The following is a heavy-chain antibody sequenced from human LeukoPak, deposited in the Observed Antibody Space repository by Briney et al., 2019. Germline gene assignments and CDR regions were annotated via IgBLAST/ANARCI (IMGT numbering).Heavy chain of an antibody. J-gene: IGHJ5*02. D-gene: IGHD2-8*01. V-gene: IGHV1-46*01. CDR1: GYTLTSYY. Sequence: ASVKVSCKASGYTLTSYYIHWVRQAPGQGLEWMGVINPSGGGTSYAQKFQGRVTMTSDTSTSTVYMDLRSLRSEDTAVYFCARDMLAVPSNWFDPWGQGTLVTVSS. CDR2: INPSGGGT. CDR3: ARDMLAVPSNWFDP.